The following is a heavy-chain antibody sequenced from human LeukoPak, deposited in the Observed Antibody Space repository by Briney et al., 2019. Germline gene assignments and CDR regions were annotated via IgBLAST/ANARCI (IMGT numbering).Heavy chain of an antibody. CDR3: AREGQQLGKSDGMDV. CDR2: IYPGDSDT. Sequence: GESLKISCKGSGYSFTSYWIGWVRQMRGKGLEWMGIIYPGDSDTRYSPSFQGQVTISAVKSISTAYLQWSSLKASDTAMYYCAREGQQLGKSDGMDVWGKGTTVTVSS. V-gene: IGHV5-51*01. CDR1: GYSFTSYW. D-gene: IGHD6-13*01. J-gene: IGHJ6*04.